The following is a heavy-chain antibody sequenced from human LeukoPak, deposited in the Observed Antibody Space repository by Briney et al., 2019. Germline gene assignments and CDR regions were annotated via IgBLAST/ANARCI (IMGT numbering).Heavy chain of an antibody. CDR2: ISSSSSYI. V-gene: IGHV3-21*01. Sequence: GGSLRPSCAASGFTFSSYSMNWVRQAPGKGLEWVSSISSSSSYIYYADSVKGRFTISRDNAKNSLYLQMNSLRAEDTAVYYCASQRDDFWSAVGMDVWGKGTTVTVSS. D-gene: IGHD3-3*01. CDR3: ASQRDDFWSAVGMDV. CDR1: GFTFSSYS. J-gene: IGHJ6*03.